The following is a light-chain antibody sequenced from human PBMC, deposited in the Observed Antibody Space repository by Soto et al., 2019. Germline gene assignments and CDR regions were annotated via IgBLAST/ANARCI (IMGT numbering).Light chain of an antibody. CDR1: SSDIGSYNH. CDR3: ISYTDRQAYL. J-gene: IGLJ1*01. V-gene: IGLV2-14*03. Sequence: QSVLTQPASVSGSPGQSITLSCSGNSSDIGSYNHVAWYQQFPGKRPQLMIYAVSDRPPGVSDRFSGSQSGITASLTISGRQTEAEAVYYCISYTDRQAYLFGTGTNVTV. CDR2: AVS.